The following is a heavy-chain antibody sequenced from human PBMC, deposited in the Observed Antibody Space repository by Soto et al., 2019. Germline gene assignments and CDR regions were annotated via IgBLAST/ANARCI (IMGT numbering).Heavy chain of an antibody. Sequence: EVQLAESGGGMVQPGGSLRLSCVASGFTFSSYDMHWVRQAPGKGLEYVSSISSNGGTKYYGNSVKGRFTISRDNSKNTLYLQMGSLRAEDMAVYYCVRPVSGNYDYWGQGTLVTVSS. D-gene: IGHD1-7*01. V-gene: IGHV3-64*01. CDR2: ISSNGGTK. CDR1: GFTFSSYD. J-gene: IGHJ4*02. CDR3: VRPVSGNYDY.